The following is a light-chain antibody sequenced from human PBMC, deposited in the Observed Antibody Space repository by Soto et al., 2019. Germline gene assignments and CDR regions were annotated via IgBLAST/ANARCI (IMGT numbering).Light chain of an antibody. CDR2: EGT. Sequence: QSALTQPASVSGSPGQSITISCIGTSSDVGNYNLVSWYQQHPGKAPKLMIYEGTKRPSGVSNRFFGSKSGNMASLTISGLQAEDEADYYCCSHAGSDTFRVFGTGTKLTVL. V-gene: IGLV2-23*03. CDR3: CSHAGSDTFRV. J-gene: IGLJ1*01. CDR1: SSDVGNYNL.